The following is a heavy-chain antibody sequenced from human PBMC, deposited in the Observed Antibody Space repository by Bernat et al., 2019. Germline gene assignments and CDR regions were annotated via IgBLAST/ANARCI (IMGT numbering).Heavy chain of an antibody. CDR3: AKWDSDYGRSSHLDY. J-gene: IGHJ4*02. CDR2: ITGSGGST. CDR1: GFTFSTYG. Sequence: VQLVESGGGLVQPGGSLRLSCAASGFTFSTYGMSWVRQAPGKGLEWVSAITGSGGSTYYSDSVKGRFTISRDNSKNTLYLQMNSLRAEDTAVYYCAKWDSDYGRSSHLDYWGQGALVTVSS. V-gene: IGHV3-23*04. D-gene: IGHD6-6*01.